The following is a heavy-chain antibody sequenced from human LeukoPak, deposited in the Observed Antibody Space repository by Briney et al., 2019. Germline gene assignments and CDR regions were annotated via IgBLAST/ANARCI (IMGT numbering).Heavy chain of an antibody. J-gene: IGHJ3*02. CDR3: ARPMSPWAFDI. CDR1: GYTFTGYA. CDR2: INTNTGNP. V-gene: IGHV7-4-1*02. Sequence: ASVKVSCKASGYTFTGYAMNWVRQAPGQGLEWMGWINTNTGNPTYAPGFTGRFVFSLDTSVSTAYLQISSLKAEDTGVYYCARPMSPWAFDIWGQGTMVTVSS.